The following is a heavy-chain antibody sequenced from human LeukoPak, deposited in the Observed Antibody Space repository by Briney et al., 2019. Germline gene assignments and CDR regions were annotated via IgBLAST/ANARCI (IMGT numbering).Heavy chain of an antibody. Sequence: GASVKVSCKTSGYTFTSYFIHWVRQAPGQGLEWKGIINPSGASTSYAQRFQGRVTMTRDMSTSTVYMELSSLRSEDTAVYYCARETPGTGAFDYWGQGTLVTVSS. CDR1: GYTFTSYF. V-gene: IGHV1-46*01. D-gene: IGHD3/OR15-3a*01. CDR3: ARETPGTGAFDY. J-gene: IGHJ4*02. CDR2: INPSGAST.